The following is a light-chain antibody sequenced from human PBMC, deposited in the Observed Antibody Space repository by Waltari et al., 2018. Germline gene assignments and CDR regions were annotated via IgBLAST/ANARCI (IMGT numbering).Light chain of an antibody. Sequence: EIVLTQSPGTLSLSPGERATLSCRASQSISGYLAWYQQKPGQAPRLLIYAASSRATGIPDRFSGSGSGTDFSLTISRLEPEDFAVYYCQNHERLPAMFGQGTKVEIK. CDR1: QSISGY. V-gene: IGKV3-20*01. CDR2: AAS. CDR3: QNHERLPAM. J-gene: IGKJ1*01.